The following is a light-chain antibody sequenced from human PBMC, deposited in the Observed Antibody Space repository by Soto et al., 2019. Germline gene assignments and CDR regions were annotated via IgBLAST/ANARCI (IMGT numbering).Light chain of an antibody. Sequence: EIVMTQSPATLSVSPGERATLSCRASQSVSSNLAWYQQKPGKAPRLLFYGASTRATGIPDRFSGSGSETECTLTIRSLQPEDFSVYYCQQYDNWPPWTFGQGTKVEIK. CDR3: QQYDNWPPWT. V-gene: IGKV3-15*01. CDR2: GAS. J-gene: IGKJ1*01. CDR1: QSVSSN.